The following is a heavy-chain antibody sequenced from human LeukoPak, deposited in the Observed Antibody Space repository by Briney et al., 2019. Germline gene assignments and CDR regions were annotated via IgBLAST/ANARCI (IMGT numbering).Heavy chain of an antibody. Sequence: GGSLRLSCAASGFTFSTYGMHWVRQAPGKGLEWVSYISSSSSTIYYADSVKGRFTISRDNAKNSLYLQMNSLRAEDTAVYYCARDRGYYYDSSGYYPWGQGTLVTVSS. CDR1: GFTFSTYG. D-gene: IGHD3-22*01. V-gene: IGHV3-48*04. CDR2: ISSSSSTI. J-gene: IGHJ5*02. CDR3: ARDRGYYYDSSGYYP.